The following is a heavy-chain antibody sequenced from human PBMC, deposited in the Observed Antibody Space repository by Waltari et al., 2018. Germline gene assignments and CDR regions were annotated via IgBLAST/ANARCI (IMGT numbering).Heavy chain of an antibody. CDR3: ALDTGALWMDV. D-gene: IGHD2-21*01. J-gene: IGHJ6*02. CDR1: EYTFASSY. CDR2: INPSGGST. V-gene: IGHV1-46*01. Sequence: QVQLVQSGAEVKKPGASVNISCKTSEYTFASSYIHWVRQAPGQGLEWMGIINPSGGSTIYAQKFQARVTMTRDTSTSTVYMELSSLRSEYTAVYYCALDTGALWMDVWGQGTTVTVSS.